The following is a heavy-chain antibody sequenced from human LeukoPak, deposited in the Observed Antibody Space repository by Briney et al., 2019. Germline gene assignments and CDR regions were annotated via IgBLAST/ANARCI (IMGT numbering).Heavy chain of an antibody. J-gene: IGHJ6*03. V-gene: IGHV4-38-2*01. D-gene: IGHD6-6*01. CDR2: IYHSGST. CDR1: GYSISSGYY. CDR3: ARHPSSSSSLYYYMDV. Sequence: PSETLSLTCPVSGYSISSGYYWGWIRQPPGKGLEWIGSIYHSGSTYYNPSLKSRVTSSVDTSKNQFSLKLSSVTAADTAVYYCARHPSSSSSLYYYMDVWGKGTTVTVS.